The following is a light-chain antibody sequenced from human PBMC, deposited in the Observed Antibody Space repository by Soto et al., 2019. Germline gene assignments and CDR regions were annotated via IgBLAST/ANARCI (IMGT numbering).Light chain of an antibody. J-gene: IGKJ2*01. CDR1: QEISNY. Sequence: DIQMTQSPSSLSVSVGDRVTITCQASQEISNYVNWYQQKPGKAPNLLVYDASNLQTGVPSRFSGSGSGTVFTLTISSLQPEDIATYFCQQFYNLPYTFGQGTKLQIK. V-gene: IGKV1-33*01. CDR2: DAS. CDR3: QQFYNLPYT.